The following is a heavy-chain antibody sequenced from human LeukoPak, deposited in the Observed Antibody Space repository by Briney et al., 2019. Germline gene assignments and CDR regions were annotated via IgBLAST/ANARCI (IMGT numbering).Heavy chain of an antibody. CDR3: ARDLWFGAGRAFDI. CDR1: GGSISSGYYY. CDR2: IYNSGST. Sequence: SETLSLTCTVSGGSISSGYYYWSWIRQPAGKGLEWIGRIYNSGSTNYNPSLKSRVIISVDTSKNQFSLKLSSVTAADTAVYYCARDLWFGAGRAFDIWGQGTMVTVSS. J-gene: IGHJ3*02. D-gene: IGHD3-10*01. V-gene: IGHV4-61*02.